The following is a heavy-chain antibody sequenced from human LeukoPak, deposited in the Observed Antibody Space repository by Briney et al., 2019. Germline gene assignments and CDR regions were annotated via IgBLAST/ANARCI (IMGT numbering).Heavy chain of an antibody. CDR1: GFTVSSSF. CDR3: IRGAASGSYYGFDV. Sequence: PGGSLRLSCAASGFTVSSSFIYWVRRAPGKGLEWVSFIHRDDKTYYADSVKGRFTMSRDSSKNTLYLQVNSLGADDTAVYYCIRGAASGSYYGFDVWGQGATVTVSS. D-gene: IGHD1-26*01. CDR2: IHRDDKT. V-gene: IGHV3-53*01. J-gene: IGHJ6*02.